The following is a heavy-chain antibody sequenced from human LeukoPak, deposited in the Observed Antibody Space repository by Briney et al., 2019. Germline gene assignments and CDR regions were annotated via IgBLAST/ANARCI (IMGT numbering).Heavy chain of an antibody. J-gene: IGHJ4*02. D-gene: IGHD1-26*01. Sequence: ASVKVSCKASGYTFTSYAIQWVRQAPGQRLEWMGWINAGHGNTKYSQNFQGRVTITRDTSASTAYMELSSLRSEDTAVYYCARDPPHSGSYRNPSYYFDYWGQGTLVTVSS. V-gene: IGHV1-3*01. CDR2: INAGHGNT. CDR1: GYTFTSYA. CDR3: ARDPPHSGSYRNPSYYFDY.